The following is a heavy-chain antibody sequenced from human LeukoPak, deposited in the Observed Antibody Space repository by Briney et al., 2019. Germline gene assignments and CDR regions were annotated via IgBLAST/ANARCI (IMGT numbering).Heavy chain of an antibody. J-gene: IGHJ4*02. Sequence: SETLSLTCTVSGGSISSYYWSWIRQPPGKGLEWIGYIHYSGSTNYNPSLKSRVTISVDTSKNQFSLKLSSVTAADTAVYYCARIAYYYDSSGYSQYYFDYWGQGTLVTVSS. D-gene: IGHD3-22*01. CDR3: ARIAYYYDSSGYSQYYFDY. CDR1: GGSISSYY. V-gene: IGHV4-59*08. CDR2: IHYSGST.